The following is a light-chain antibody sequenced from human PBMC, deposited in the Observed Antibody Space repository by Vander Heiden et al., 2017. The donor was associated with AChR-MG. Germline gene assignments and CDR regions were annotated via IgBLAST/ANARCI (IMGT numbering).Light chain of an antibody. Sequence: QPPLTQPAPASRSPRQSITISCTGTSSDVGAYNYDSWYQQHPGRAHNLIIYDVSKRPSGVASRFAGSKSGNAASLTISGLQSEDEGDYYCNSYTTRSAQVFGGGTKLTVL. CDR1: SSDVGAYNY. CDR2: DVS. V-gene: IGLV2-14*03. J-gene: IGLJ2*01. CDR3: NSYTTRSAQV.